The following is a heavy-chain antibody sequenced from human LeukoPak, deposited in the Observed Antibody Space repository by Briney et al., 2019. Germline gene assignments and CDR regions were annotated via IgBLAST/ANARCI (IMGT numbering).Heavy chain of an antibody. V-gene: IGHV3-33*01. D-gene: IGHD2/OR15-2a*01. CDR2: IWYDGSNQ. Sequence: QPGRSLRLSCAASGFTFSNYGMHWVRQAPGKGLEWVALIWYDGSNQNYADSVKGRFTISRDSSKNTLYLQMNSLRAEDTALYFCARDLSFGSMSFDDWGQGTLVTVSS. CDR3: ARDLSFGSMSFDD. J-gene: IGHJ4*02. CDR1: GFTFSNYG.